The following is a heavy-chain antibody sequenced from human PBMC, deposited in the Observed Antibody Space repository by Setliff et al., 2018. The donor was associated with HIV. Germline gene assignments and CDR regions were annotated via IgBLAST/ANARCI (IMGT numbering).Heavy chain of an antibody. V-gene: IGHV1-46*01. Sequence: GASVKVSCKASGYTFTDYYLHWVRLAPGQGPEWMGLINPNGGSTIYAQKFEDRLTVTSDTATTTLYMELRSLRFDDTAMYYCASSNWQLVADHWGQGTPVTVSS. CDR3: ASSNWQLVADH. CDR2: INPNGGST. D-gene: IGHD6-13*01. CDR1: GYTFTDYY. J-gene: IGHJ5*02.